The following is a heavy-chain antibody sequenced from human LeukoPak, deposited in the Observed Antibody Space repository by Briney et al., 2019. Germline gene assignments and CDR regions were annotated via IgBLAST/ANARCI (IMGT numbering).Heavy chain of an antibody. CDR1: GFTFSSYE. V-gene: IGHV3-48*03. D-gene: IGHD3-10*01. CDR3: ATGRYYGSGSYDY. J-gene: IGHJ4*02. Sequence: PGGSLRLSCAASGFTFSSYEMNWVRQAPGKGLEWVSYISSSGSTIYYADPVKGRFTISRDNAKNSLYLQMNSLRAEDTAVYYCATGRYYGSGSYDYWGQGTLVTVSS. CDR2: ISSSGSTI.